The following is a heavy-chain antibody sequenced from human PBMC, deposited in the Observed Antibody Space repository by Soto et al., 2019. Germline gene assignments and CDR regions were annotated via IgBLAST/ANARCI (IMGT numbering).Heavy chain of an antibody. V-gene: IGHV4-34*01. CDR2: INHSGST. J-gene: IGHJ6*02. CDR3: ARSRLYSSSWYYYYYGMDV. CDR1: GGSFSGYY. D-gene: IGHD6-13*01. Sequence: SETLSLTCAVYGGSFSGYYWSWIRQPPGKGLEWIGEINHSGSTNYNPSLKSRVTISVDTSKNQFSLKLSSVTAADTAVYYCARSRLYSSSWYYYYYGMDVWGQGTTVTVSS.